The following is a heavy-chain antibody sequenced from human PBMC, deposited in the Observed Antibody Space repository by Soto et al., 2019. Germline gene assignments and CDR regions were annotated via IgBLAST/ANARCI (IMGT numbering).Heavy chain of an antibody. CDR3: XXXXXXVVPAAIRXXXXXXV. D-gene: IGHD2-2*02. Sequence: QVQLVQSGAEVKKPGSSVKVSCKASGGTFSSYAISWVRQAPGQGLEWMGGIIPIFGTANYAQKFQGRVTXTADESTSTAYMELSSLRSEDTAVYYXXXXXXXVVPAAIRXXXXXXVWGQ. CDR2: IIPIFGTA. J-gene: IGHJ3*01. V-gene: IGHV1-69*01. CDR1: GGTFSSYA.